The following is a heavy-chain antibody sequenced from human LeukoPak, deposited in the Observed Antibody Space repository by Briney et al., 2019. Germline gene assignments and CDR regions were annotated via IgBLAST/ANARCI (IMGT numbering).Heavy chain of an antibody. J-gene: IGHJ4*02. V-gene: IGHV1-2*02. D-gene: IGHD7-27*01. CDR2: IISDSGGT. CDR1: GYTFTGYY. Sequence: ASMKVSCKASGYTFTGYYIHWIRQAPGQGLEWMGWIISDSGGTNYAQKFQGRVTMTRDTSISTTYMELSRLGADDTAVYYCARAPLGTVDTLDWGQGTLVTVSS. CDR3: ARAPLGTVDTLD.